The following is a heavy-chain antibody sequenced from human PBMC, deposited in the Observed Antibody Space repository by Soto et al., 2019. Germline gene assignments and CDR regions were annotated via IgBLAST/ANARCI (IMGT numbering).Heavy chain of an antibody. CDR1: GGSISSSSYY. D-gene: IGHD2-8*01. CDR3: GNGDPFDY. J-gene: IGHJ4*02. CDR2: IYYSGST. Sequence: SETLSLTCTVSGGSISSSSYYWGWIRQPPGKGLEWIGSIYYSGSTYYNPSLKSRVTISVDTSKNQFSLKLSSVTAADTAVYYCGNGDPFDYWGQGTLVTVSS. V-gene: IGHV4-39*01.